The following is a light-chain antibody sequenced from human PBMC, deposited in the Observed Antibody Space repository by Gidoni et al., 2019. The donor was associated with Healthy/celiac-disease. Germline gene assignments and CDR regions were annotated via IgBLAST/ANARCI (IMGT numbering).Light chain of an antibody. CDR3: MQALQTPWT. V-gene: IGKV2-28*01. CDR1: QSLLHSNGYNY. CDR2: LGS. J-gene: IGKJ1*01. Sequence: EIVMTQSPLSLPVTPGEPASISCRSSQSLLHSNGYNYLDWYLQKPGQSPQLLIYLGSNRASGVPDRFSGSGSGTDFTLKISRVEAEDVGVYYCMQALQTPWTFGQGTKVELK.